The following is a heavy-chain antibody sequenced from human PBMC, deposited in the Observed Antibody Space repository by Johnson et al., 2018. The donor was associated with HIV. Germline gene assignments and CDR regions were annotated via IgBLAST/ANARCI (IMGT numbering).Heavy chain of an antibody. CDR1: RFTFSSHA. Sequence: QVQLVESWGGVVQPGRSLRLSCAASRFTFSSHAMHWVRQAPGKGLEWVAFISFDGTSKYYADSVKGRFTISRDNSKNTVYLQMNSLRAEDTAVYFCARPTSQIHLWTDAFDIWGQGTMVTVSS. CDR3: ARPTSQIHLWTDAFDI. CDR2: ISFDGTSK. V-gene: IGHV3-30*04. D-gene: IGHD5-18*01. J-gene: IGHJ3*02.